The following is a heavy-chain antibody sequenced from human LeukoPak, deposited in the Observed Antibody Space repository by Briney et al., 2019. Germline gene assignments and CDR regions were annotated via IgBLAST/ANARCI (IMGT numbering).Heavy chain of an antibody. D-gene: IGHD6-19*01. V-gene: IGHV3-15*01. CDR1: GFTFSNAW. CDR3: ARGDSSGWYAFDY. CDR2: IKSKTDGGTT. J-gene: IGHJ4*02. Sequence: GGSLRLSCAASGFTFSNAWMSWVRQAPGKGLEWVGRIKSKTDGGTTDYAAPVKGRFTISRDNSKNTLYLQTGSLRAEDMAVYYCARGDSSGWYAFDYWGQGTLVTVSS.